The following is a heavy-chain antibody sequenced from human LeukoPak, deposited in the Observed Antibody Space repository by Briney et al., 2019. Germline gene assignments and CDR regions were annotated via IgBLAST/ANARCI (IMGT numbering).Heavy chain of an antibody. J-gene: IGHJ4*02. CDR1: GFTFSSYA. Sequence: GGSLRLSCAAPGFTFSSYAMSWVRQAPGKGLEWVSAISGSGGSTYYADSVKGRFTISRDNSKNTLYLQMNSLRAEDTAVYYCAKDGHYYDSSGYTYYFDYWGQGTLVTVSS. V-gene: IGHV3-23*01. D-gene: IGHD3-22*01. CDR3: AKDGHYYDSSGYTYYFDY. CDR2: ISGSGGST.